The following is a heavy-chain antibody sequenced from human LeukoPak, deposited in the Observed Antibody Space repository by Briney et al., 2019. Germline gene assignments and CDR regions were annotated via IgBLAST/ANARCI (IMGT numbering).Heavy chain of an antibody. CDR2: IYYSGST. CDR1: GGSISSYF. Sequence: PSGTLSLTCTVSGGSISSYFWSWIRQPPGKRLEWIGYIYYSGSTNYNPSLKSRVTISVDTSKNQFSLKLSSLTAADTAVYYCARHITFGGVIAYLGAFDIWGQGTMVTVSS. D-gene: IGHD3-16*02. V-gene: IGHV4-59*08. J-gene: IGHJ3*02. CDR3: ARHITFGGVIAYLGAFDI.